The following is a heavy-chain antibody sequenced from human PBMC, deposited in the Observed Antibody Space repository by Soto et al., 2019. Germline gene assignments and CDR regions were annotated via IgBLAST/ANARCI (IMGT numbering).Heavy chain of an antibody. V-gene: IGHV1-18*01. D-gene: IGHD3-16*01. CDR1: GYTFTSYG. Sequence: QVLLVQSGAEVKKPGASVKVSCKTTGYTFTSYGISWVRQAPGQGLEWMGWISGYNGNTNYAQQLQGRVTMTTDTSTITAYMELRSLRYDDTAVYYCARVGPTCCYYMDVWGKGTTVTVSS. J-gene: IGHJ6*03. CDR2: ISGYNGNT. CDR3: ARVGPTCCYYMDV.